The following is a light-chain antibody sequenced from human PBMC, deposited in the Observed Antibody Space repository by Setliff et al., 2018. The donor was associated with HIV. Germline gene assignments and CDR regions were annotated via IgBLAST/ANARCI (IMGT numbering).Light chain of an antibody. V-gene: IGLV2-14*01. CDR2: EVS. CDR3: SSYTSSSPPYV. J-gene: IGLJ1*01. Sequence: QSALTQPPSASGSPGQSVTISCTGTSSDVGGYNYVSWYQQHPGKAPKLMIYEVSKRPSGVSNRFSGSKSGNTASLTISGLQAEDEADYYCSSYTSSSPPYVFGTGTKVTVL. CDR1: SSDVGGYNY.